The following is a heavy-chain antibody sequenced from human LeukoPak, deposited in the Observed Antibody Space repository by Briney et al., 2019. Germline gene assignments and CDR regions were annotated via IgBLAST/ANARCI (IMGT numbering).Heavy chain of an antibody. CDR3: ARLSGIAAAGIF. V-gene: IGHV4-61*09. CDR2: INHSGST. CDR1: GVSISSGSYY. J-gene: IGHJ4*02. Sequence: TSETLSLTCTVSGVSISSGSYYWSWIRQPAGKGLEWIGEINHSGSTNYNPSLKSRVTISVDTSKNQFSLKLSSVTAADTAVYYCARLSGIAAAGIFWGQGTLVTVSS. D-gene: IGHD6-13*01.